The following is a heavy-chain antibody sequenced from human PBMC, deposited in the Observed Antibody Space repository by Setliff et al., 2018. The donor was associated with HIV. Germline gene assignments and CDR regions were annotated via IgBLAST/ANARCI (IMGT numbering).Heavy chain of an antibody. D-gene: IGHD1-1*01. Sequence: PGGSLRLSCAASGFSFSDYYMSWLRQPPGGGLQWLSYISSSSITKYSADSVKGRFTISRDNAKNSLYLQMNSLRVEDTAVYYCARYVGGEQQLVDYWGQGTVVTVSS. CDR2: ISSSSITK. CDR1: GFSFSDYY. J-gene: IGHJ4*02. CDR3: ARYVGGEQQLVDY. V-gene: IGHV3-11*04.